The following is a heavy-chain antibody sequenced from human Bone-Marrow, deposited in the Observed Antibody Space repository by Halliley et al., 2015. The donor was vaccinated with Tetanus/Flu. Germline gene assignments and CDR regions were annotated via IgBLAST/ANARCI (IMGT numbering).Heavy chain of an antibody. V-gene: IGHV1-18*01. CDR3: ARRSYDFWSVPESYYMDV. D-gene: IGHD3-3*01. CDR2: ISAYKGNN. J-gene: IGHJ6*03. Sequence: WISAYKGNNNYAQKLRGKITMTPDTSTSTAYMELGSLRSGDTAVYYCARRSYDFWSVPESYYMDVWGKGTTVTVSS.